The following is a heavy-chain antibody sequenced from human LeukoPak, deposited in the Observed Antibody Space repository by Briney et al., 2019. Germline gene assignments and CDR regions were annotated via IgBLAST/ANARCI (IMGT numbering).Heavy chain of an antibody. D-gene: IGHD6-19*01. V-gene: IGHV3-23*01. Sequence: GGSLRLSCAASGFTFSSYEMNWVRQAPGKGLEWVSAISGSGSSTYYVDSVKGRFTISRDNSKNTLYLQMNSLRAEDTAVYYCAKNSSGWYRFDYWGQGTLVTVSS. CDR1: GFTFSSYE. J-gene: IGHJ4*02. CDR3: AKNSSGWYRFDY. CDR2: ISGSGSST.